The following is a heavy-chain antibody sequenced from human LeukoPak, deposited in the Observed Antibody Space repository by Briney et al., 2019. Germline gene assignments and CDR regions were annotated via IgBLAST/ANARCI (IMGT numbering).Heavy chain of an antibody. J-gene: IGHJ3*02. D-gene: IGHD3-3*01. V-gene: IGHV4-31*03. Sequence: PSETLSLTCTVSRVSMSSGSYYWSWIRHHPGKGLEWIGFTYYSGSADYNPSLKSRVTISVATSENQFSLKLSSVTAADTAVYYCARGEKRFLERFLDTFDIWGQGTVVTVSS. CDR2: TYYSGSA. CDR1: RVSMSSGSYY. CDR3: ARGEKRFLERFLDTFDI.